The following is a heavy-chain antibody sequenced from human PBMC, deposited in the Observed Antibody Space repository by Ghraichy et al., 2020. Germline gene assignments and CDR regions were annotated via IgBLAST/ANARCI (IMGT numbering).Heavy chain of an antibody. V-gene: IGHV3-73*01. CDR1: GFIFSEFA. J-gene: IGHJ3*01. D-gene: IGHD3-10*01. CDR2: IRTKPNNYAT. CDR3: SRPGFGELQNAFDV. Sequence: GGSLRLSCAASGFIFSEFAMYWVRQAPGKGLECIGRIRTKPNNYATTYAASVKGRFTISREDSKNTMYLQMKSLKTEDTAVYYCSRPGFGELQNAFDVWGHGTIVTVSS.